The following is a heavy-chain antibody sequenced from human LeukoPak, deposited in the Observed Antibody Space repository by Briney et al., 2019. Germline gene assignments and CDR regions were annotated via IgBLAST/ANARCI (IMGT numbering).Heavy chain of an antibody. CDR3: ARGERERRNWNSGYYFDY. J-gene: IGHJ4*02. Sequence: PSETLSLTCTVSGGSISSYYWSWIRQPPGKGLEWIGYISYSGSTNYNPSLKSRVTISVDTSKNQFSLKLSSVTAADTAVYYCARGERERRNWNSGYYFDYWGQGTLVTVSS. V-gene: IGHV4-59*12. D-gene: IGHD1-7*01. CDR1: GGSISSYY. CDR2: ISYSGST.